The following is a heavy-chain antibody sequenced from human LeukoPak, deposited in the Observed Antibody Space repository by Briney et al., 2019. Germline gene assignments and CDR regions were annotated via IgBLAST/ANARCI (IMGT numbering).Heavy chain of an antibody. D-gene: IGHD3-10*01. Sequence: GEPLKISCKGSGYSFTTYWIGWVRQIAGKGLEWMGSIYPGDSETRYSPSFQGQVTISADKYISTAYLQWSRLEASDTAMYYCARQAKLISGSRRVDYWGQGTLVIVSS. CDR3: ARQAKLISGSRRVDY. J-gene: IGHJ4*02. V-gene: IGHV5-51*01. CDR2: IYPGDSET. CDR1: GYSFTTYW.